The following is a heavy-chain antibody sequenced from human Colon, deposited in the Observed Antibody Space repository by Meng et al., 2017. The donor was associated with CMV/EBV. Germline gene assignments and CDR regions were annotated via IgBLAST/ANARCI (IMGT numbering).Heavy chain of an antibody. V-gene: IGHV3-30*02. J-gene: IGHJ6*02. CDR2: IRYDGSNK. CDR3: AKTFVDSNIPGYYYYGLDV. D-gene: IGHD4-11*01. Sequence: GESLKISCAASGFTFSSYGMHWVRQAPGKGLEWVAFIRYDGSNKYYADSVKGRFTVSRDNSKNTLYLQMNSLRVEDTAVYYCAKTFVDSNIPGYYYYGLDVWGQGTTVTVSS. CDR1: GFTFSSYG.